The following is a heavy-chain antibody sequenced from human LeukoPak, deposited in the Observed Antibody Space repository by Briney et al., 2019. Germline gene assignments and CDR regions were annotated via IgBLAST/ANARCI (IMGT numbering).Heavy chain of an antibody. CDR1: GFTFSSYA. J-gene: IGHJ4*02. D-gene: IGHD3-10*01. V-gene: IGHV3-23*01. Sequence: QSGGSLRLSCAASGFTFSSYAMSWVRQVPGKGLEWVSAISGSGSDTYYADSVKGRFTISRDNSKSTLYLQMNSLRAEDTAVYYCAKDLGGEGGSGFPGYWGQGTLVTVSS. CDR2: ISGSGSDT. CDR3: AKDLGGEGGSGFPGY.